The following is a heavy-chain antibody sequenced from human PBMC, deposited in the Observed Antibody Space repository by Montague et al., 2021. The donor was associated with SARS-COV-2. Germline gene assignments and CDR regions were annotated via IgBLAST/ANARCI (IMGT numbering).Heavy chain of an antibody. J-gene: IGHJ4*02. V-gene: IGHV4-31*03. D-gene: IGHD4-11*01. Sequence: TLSLTCTVSGDSITSGGYFWNWIRQHPGKGLEYIGAISYSGSTYYXXXLTSRVSISMDTSKNAFSLSLQSVTAADTAVYFCAASGRRGYSNPFHHCGRGSLVTVSS. CDR2: ISYSGST. CDR1: GDSITSGGYF. CDR3: AASGRRGYSNPFHH.